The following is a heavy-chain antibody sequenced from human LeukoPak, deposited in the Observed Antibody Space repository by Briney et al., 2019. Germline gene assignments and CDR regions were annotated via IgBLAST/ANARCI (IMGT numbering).Heavy chain of an antibody. CDR2: ISGSGGRT. CDR1: GFTFNDYA. D-gene: IGHD3/OR15-3a*01. Sequence: PGGSLRLSCAASGFTFNDYAMSWVRQAPGKGLQWVSGISGSGGRTYYADSVKGRFTISRDNSKNTLYLQMNSLRAEDTAVYYCAKAMIWDSYYFDYWGQGTQVTVSS. V-gene: IGHV3-23*01. J-gene: IGHJ4*02. CDR3: AKAMIWDSYYFDY.